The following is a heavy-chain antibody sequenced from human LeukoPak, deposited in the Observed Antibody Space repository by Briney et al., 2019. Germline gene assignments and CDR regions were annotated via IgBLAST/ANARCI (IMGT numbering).Heavy chain of an antibody. CDR3: AESPLLMAAPGILHA. V-gene: IGHV3-23*01. CDR1: GFPFSSYA. D-gene: IGHD5-24*01. CDR2: ITGSGDTT. J-gene: IGHJ5*02. Sequence: PGGSLRLSCVASGFPFSSYALTWVRQAPGKGLEWVSGITGSGDTTYYADSVKGRFTISRDSSKNTLYLQMHSRRAGDTAMYYCAESPLLMAAPGILHAWGRGTLVTVSS.